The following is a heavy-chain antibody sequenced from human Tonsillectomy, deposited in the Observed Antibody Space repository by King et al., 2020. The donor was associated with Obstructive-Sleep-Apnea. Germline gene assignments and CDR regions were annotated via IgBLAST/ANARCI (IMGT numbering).Heavy chain of an antibody. CDR3: ARAIGSGSYSDH. J-gene: IGHJ5*02. D-gene: IGHD3-10*01. V-gene: IGHV4-31*03. Sequence: VQLQESGPGLVKPSQTLSLTCTVSGGSISSGGYYWSWIRQHPGKGLEWIGFIYYNGNAYYNPSLKSRVTISVDTSENQFSLKLSSVTAADTAVYHCARAIGSGSYSDHWGHGTLVTVSS. CDR1: GGSISSGGYY. CDR2: IYYNGNA.